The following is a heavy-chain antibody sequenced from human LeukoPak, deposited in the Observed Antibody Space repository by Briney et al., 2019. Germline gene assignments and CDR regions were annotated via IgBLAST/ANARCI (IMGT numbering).Heavy chain of an antibody. Sequence: GGSLRLSCAASGFTFSSYGMHWVRQAPGKGLEWVAVISYDGSNKYYADFVKGRFTISRDNSKNTLYLQMNSLRAEDTAVYYCAKSLEGYCSSTSCYIPLAYWGQGTLVTVSS. J-gene: IGHJ4*02. CDR3: AKSLEGYCSSTSCYIPLAY. D-gene: IGHD2-2*02. CDR1: GFTFSSYG. V-gene: IGHV3-30*18. CDR2: ISYDGSNK.